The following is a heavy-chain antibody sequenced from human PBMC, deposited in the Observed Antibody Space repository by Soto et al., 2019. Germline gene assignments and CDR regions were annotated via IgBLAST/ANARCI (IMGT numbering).Heavy chain of an antibody. CDR3: ARGIEGWYQGRYYYGMDV. J-gene: IGHJ6*02. CDR2: IYYGGST. D-gene: IGHD6-19*01. V-gene: IGHV4-61*01. CDR1: GGSVSSGSYY. Sequence: QVQLQEPGPGLVKPSETLSLTCTVSGGSVSSGSYYWSWIRQPPGKGLEWIGYIYYGGSTNYNPSLKSRVXXXVXXSKNQFSLRRSSVTAADTAVYYCARGIEGWYQGRYYYGMDVWGQGTTVTVSS.